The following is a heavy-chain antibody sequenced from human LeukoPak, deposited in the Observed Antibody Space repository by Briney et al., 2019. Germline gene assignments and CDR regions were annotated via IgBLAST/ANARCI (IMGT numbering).Heavy chain of an antibody. D-gene: IGHD3-22*01. CDR1: GYTFTGYY. J-gene: IGHJ4*02. CDR3: AGGEGNYYDSSGYYPPSDY. Sequence: ASVKVSCKASGYTFTGYYMHWVRQAPGQGLEWMGWINPNSGGTNYAQKFQGRVTMTRDTSISTAYMELSRLRSDDTAVYYCAGGEGNYYDSSGYYPPSDYWGQGTLVTVSS. CDR2: INPNSGGT. V-gene: IGHV1-2*02.